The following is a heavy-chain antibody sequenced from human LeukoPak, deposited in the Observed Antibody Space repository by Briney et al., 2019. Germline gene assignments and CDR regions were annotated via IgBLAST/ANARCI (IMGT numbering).Heavy chain of an antibody. J-gene: IGHJ6*04. V-gene: IGHV3-30*04. Sequence: GGSLRLSCAASGFTFSSYAMHWVRQAPGKGLEWVAVISYDGSNKYYADSVKGRFTISRDNSKSTLYLQMNSLRAEDTAVYYCARDSSQGDYGMDVWGKGTTVTVSS. D-gene: IGHD3-16*01. CDR1: GFTFSSYA. CDR2: ISYDGSNK. CDR3: ARDSSQGDYGMDV.